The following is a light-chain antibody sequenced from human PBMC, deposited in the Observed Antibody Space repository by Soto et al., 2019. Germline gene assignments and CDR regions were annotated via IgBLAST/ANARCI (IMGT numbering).Light chain of an antibody. J-gene: IGKJ1*01. Sequence: DIQMTHSPSTLSASVGDRVTITCRASQTISTWLAWYQPKPGKAPKLLIYRASSLESGVPSRFSGSGSGTEFTLTISGLKPEDCATYYCQQYNSSSQTFGQGTKMDIK. V-gene: IGKV1-5*03. CDR2: RAS. CDR1: QTISTW. CDR3: QQYNSSSQT.